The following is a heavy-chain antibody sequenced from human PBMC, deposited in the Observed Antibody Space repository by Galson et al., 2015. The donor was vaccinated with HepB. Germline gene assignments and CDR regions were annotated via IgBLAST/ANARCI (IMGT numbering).Heavy chain of an antibody. CDR2: IIPILGIA. V-gene: IGHV1-69*10. CDR1: GGTFSSYA. CDR3: ARVKVSWNPTYYYYMDV. Sequence: SVKVSCKASGGTFSSYAISWVRQAPGQGLEWMGGIIPILGIANYAQKFQGRVTITADKSTSTAYMELSSLRSEDTAVYYCARVKVSWNPTYYYYMDVWGKGTTVTVSS. D-gene: IGHD1-1*01. J-gene: IGHJ6*03.